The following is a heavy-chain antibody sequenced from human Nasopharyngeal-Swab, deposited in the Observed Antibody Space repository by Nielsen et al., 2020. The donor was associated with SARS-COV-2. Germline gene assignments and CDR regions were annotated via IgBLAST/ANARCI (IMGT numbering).Heavy chain of an antibody. D-gene: IGHD3-22*01. V-gene: IGHV2-5*02. Sequence: SGPTLVKPTQTLTLTCTFSGFSLSTSGVGVGWIRQPPGKPLEWLALIYWDDDKRYSPSLKSRLTITKDTSKNQVVLTMTNMDPVDTATYYCAHWGYYDSSGYLFYFDYWGQGTLVTVSS. CDR3: AHWGYYDSSGYLFYFDY. J-gene: IGHJ4*02. CDR1: GFSLSTSGVG. CDR2: IYWDDDK.